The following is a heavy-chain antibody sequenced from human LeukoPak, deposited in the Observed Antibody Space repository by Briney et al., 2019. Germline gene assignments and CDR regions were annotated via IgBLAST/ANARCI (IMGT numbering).Heavy chain of an antibody. CDR1: GGSISSGSYY. CDR2: IYTSGST. Sequence: KPSQTLSLTCTVSGGSISSGSYYWSWIRQPDGKGLEWIGRIYTSGSTNYNPYLKSRVTISVDTSKNQFSLKLSSVTAADTAVYYCARELVWQWLVPDAFDIWGQGTMVTVSS. J-gene: IGHJ3*02. D-gene: IGHD6-19*01. CDR3: ARELVWQWLVPDAFDI. V-gene: IGHV4-61*02.